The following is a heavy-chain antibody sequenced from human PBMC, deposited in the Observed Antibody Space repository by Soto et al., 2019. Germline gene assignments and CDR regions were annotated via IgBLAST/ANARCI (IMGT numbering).Heavy chain of an antibody. Sequence: GGSLRLSCAASGFTFSSYAMSWVRQAPGKGLEWVSAISGSGGSTYYADSVKGRFTISRDNSKNTLYLQMNSLRAEDTAVYYCAKYYGFVRGANTRLVEAVAGPRTYYYYGMDVWGQGTTVTVSS. D-gene: IGHD6-19*01. CDR3: AKYYGFVRGANTRLVEAVAGPRTYYYYGMDV. J-gene: IGHJ6*02. CDR1: GFTFSSYA. V-gene: IGHV3-23*01. CDR2: ISGSGGST.